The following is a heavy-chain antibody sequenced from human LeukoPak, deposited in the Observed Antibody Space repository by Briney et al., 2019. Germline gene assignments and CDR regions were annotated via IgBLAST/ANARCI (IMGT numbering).Heavy chain of an antibody. Sequence: SETLSLTCTVSGASMNSYFWNWIRRPPGKGLEWIGYIHYSGSINYNPSLKSRVTMSVDTSKSQFSLKLSSVTAADTAVYYCARGSTPDYWGQGTLVTVSS. D-gene: IGHD1-26*01. CDR3: ARGSTPDY. CDR2: IHYSGSI. V-gene: IGHV4-59*01. J-gene: IGHJ4*02. CDR1: GASMNSYF.